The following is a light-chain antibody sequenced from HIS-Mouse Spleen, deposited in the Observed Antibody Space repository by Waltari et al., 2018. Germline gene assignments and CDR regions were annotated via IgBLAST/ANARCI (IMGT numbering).Light chain of an antibody. V-gene: IGLV2-14*01. CDR3: SSYTSSSTLAVV. CDR2: EVS. Sequence: QSALTQPASVSGSPGQSITISCTGTSSDVGGYNYVSWYQQHPGKAPKLLIYEVSNRPSGVSNRVSSSRSGNTASLAISGLQAADEADYYCSSYTSSSTLAVVFGGGTKLTVL. J-gene: IGLJ2*01. CDR1: SSDVGGYNY.